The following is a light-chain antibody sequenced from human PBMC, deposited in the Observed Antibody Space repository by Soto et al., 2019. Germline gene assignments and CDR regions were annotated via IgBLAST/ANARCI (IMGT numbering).Light chain of an antibody. V-gene: IGLV1-44*01. J-gene: IGLJ1*01. Sequence: SVVSRAASASVTPRPRVIYTCSGGSSNIGRNTVNWYQHLPGTAPRLLIYTNDQRPSGVPDRFSGSKSGTSASLAISGLQSEDEADYYCAAWDDTSSFVFGTGTKVTVL. CDR1: SSNIGRNT. CDR2: TND. CDR3: AAWDDTSSFV.